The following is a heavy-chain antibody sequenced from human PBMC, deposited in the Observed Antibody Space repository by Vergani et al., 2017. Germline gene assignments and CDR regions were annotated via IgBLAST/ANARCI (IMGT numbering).Heavy chain of an antibody. J-gene: IGHJ4*02. Sequence: EVMLVQSGAEVKKPGESLKISCKYSESSFISNEIAWVRQMSGKGLQWMGNINPIDSKIAYSPSFQGQAIMSLEKSITTAYLQWRSLKASDTAIYYCTRHGPCGDGACLHFDHWGQGTQVIVSS. V-gene: IGHV5-51*01. D-gene: IGHD2-21*01. CDR2: INPIDSKI. CDR1: ESSFISNE. CDR3: TRHGPCGDGACLHFDH.